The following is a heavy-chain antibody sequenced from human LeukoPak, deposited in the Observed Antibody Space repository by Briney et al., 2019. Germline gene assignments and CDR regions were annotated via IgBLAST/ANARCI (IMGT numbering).Heavy chain of an antibody. J-gene: IGHJ5*02. D-gene: IGHD4-17*01. CDR1: GGSISSSPYY. CDR3: ARGDHGDSRFDP. CDR2: ISYSGST. Sequence: SETLSLTCTVSGGSISSSPYYWGWIRQPPGKGLEWVGYISYSGSTNYNPSLKSRVTISVDTSKNQFSLNLSSVTAADTAVYYCARGDHGDSRFDPWGQGTLVTVSS. V-gene: IGHV4-61*05.